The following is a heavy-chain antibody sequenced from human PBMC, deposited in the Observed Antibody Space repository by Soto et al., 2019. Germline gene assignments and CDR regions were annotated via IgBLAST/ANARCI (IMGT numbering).Heavy chain of an antibody. CDR2: INPNSGGT. V-gene: IGHV1-2*02. CDR3: ARVNVVVVAATREYYFDY. CDR1: GYTFTGYY. D-gene: IGHD2-15*01. Sequence: ASVKVSCKASGYTFTGYYMHWVRQAPGQGLEWMGWINPNSGGTNYAQKFQGRVTMTRDTSISTAYMELSRLRSDGTAVYYCARVNVVVVAATREYYFDYWRQGTLVTVTS. J-gene: IGHJ4*02.